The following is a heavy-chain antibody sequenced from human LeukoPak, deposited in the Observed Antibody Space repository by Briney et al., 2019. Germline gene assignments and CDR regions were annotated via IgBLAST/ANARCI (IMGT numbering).Heavy chain of an antibody. CDR2: IYTSGRT. Sequence: SETLSLTCTVSGGSISYYYWNWIRQPAGKGLEWIGRIYTSGRTYYNPSLKSRVTISVDTSKNQFSLTLSSVTAADTAVYYCARGQKYRNGYTVTELGSGYFDYWGQGTLVTVSS. CDR1: GGSISYYY. V-gene: IGHV4-4*07. J-gene: IGHJ4*02. D-gene: IGHD5-18*01. CDR3: ARGQKYRNGYTVTELGSGYFDY.